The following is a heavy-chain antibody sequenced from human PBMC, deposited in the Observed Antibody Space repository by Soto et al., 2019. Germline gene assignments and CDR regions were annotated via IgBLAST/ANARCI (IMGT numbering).Heavy chain of an antibody. V-gene: IGHV4-34*01. Sequence: PSETLSLTCAVYGGSFSGYYWSWIRQPPGKGLEWIGEINHSGSTNYNPSLKSRVTISVDTSKNQFSLKLSSVTAADTAAYYCARGGLDYSLNWFAPWGQGTLVTVSS. CDR2: INHSGST. CDR1: GGSFSGYY. CDR3: ARGGLDYSLNWFAP. J-gene: IGHJ5*02. D-gene: IGHD4-4*01.